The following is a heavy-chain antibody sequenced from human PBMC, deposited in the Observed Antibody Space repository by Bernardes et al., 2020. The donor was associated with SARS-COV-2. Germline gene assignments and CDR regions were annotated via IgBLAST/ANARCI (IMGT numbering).Heavy chain of an antibody. D-gene: IGHD6-19*01. Sequence: GGSLRLSCAASGFTFSSYGMHWVRQAPGKGLEWVAVISYDGSNKYYADSVKGRFTISRDNSKNTLYLQMNSLRAEDTAVYYCAKDRSSGRYLQHWGQGTLVTVSS. J-gene: IGHJ1*01. CDR2: ISYDGSNK. CDR1: GFTFSSYG. CDR3: AKDRSSGRYLQH. V-gene: IGHV3-30*18.